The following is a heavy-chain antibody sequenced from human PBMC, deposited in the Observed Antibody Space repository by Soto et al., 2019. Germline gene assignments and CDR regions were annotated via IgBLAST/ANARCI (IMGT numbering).Heavy chain of an antibody. V-gene: IGHV3-23*01. CDR3: AKTIGNYATHPGDY. D-gene: IGHD3-16*01. CDR2: ISGSGDTT. CDR1: GFTFSSYA. Sequence: GGSLRLSCAASGFTFSSYAMSWVRQAPGKGLDWVSAISGSGDTTYYADSVKGRFTISRDTSKNTLYLQMNSLRAEDTAVYYCAKTIGNYATHPGDYWGQGTLVTVSS. J-gene: IGHJ4*02.